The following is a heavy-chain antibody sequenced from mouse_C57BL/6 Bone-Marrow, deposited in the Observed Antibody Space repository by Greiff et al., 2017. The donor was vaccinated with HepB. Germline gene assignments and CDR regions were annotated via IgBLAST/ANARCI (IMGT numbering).Heavy chain of an antibody. V-gene: IGHV5-17*01. Sequence: DVKLVESGGGLVKPGGSLKLSCAASGFTFSDYGIHWVRQAPEKGLEWVAYISSGSSTIYYADTVKGRFTISRDNAKNTLFLQMTSLRSEDTAMYYCARRIGNYYAMDYWGQGTSVTVSS. D-gene: IGHD2-1*01. CDR2: ISSGSSTI. CDR3: ARRIGNYYAMDY. J-gene: IGHJ4*01. CDR1: GFTFSDYG.